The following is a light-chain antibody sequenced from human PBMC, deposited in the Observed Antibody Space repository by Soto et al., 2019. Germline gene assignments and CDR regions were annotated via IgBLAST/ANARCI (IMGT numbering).Light chain of an antibody. CDR1: SSDVGSYNL. V-gene: IGLV2-23*01. CDR3: CSYAGSITYYV. CDR2: EGS. J-gene: IGLJ1*01. Sequence: QSALTQPASVSGSPGQSITISCTGTSSDVGSYNLVSWYQQHPGKAPKLMIYEGSKRPSGVSNRFSGSKSGNTASLTVSGLQAEDEADYYCCSYAGSITYYVFGIGTKLTVL.